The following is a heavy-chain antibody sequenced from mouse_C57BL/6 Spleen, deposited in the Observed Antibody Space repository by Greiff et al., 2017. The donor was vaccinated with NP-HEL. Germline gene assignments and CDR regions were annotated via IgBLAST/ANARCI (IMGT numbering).Heavy chain of an antibody. V-gene: IGHV1-69*01. Sequence: VQLQQPGAELVMPGASVKLSCKASGYTFTSYWMHWVKQRPGQGLEWIGEIDPSDSYTNYNQKFKGKSTLTVDKSSSTAYMQLSSLTSEDSAVYYCARPYSNYEGYFDYWGQGTTLTVSS. D-gene: IGHD2-5*01. CDR3: ARPYSNYEGYFDY. CDR2: IDPSDSYT. J-gene: IGHJ2*01. CDR1: GYTFTSYW.